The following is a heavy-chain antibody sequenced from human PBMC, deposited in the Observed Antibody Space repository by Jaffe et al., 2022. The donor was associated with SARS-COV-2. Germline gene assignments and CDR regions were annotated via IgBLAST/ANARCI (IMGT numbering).Heavy chain of an antibody. J-gene: IGHJ4*02. Sequence: EVQLVESGGGLVKPGGSLRLSCAASGFTFSDYSMNWVRQAPGKGLEWVSTVSRSSTFIDYADSVKGRFTVSRDNAKNSLYLEMNSLRAEDTAVYYCARSEGAGFYYDRSGHFHFDYWGRGTLVTVSS. D-gene: IGHD3-22*01. CDR1: GFTFSDYS. CDR3: ARSEGAGFYYDRSGHFHFDY. CDR2: VSRSSTFI. V-gene: IGHV3-21*01.